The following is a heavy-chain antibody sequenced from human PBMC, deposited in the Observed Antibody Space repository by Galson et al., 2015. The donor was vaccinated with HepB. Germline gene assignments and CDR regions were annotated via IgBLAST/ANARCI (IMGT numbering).Heavy chain of an antibody. D-gene: IGHD4-17*01. CDR2: IYPGDSDT. J-gene: IGHJ4*02. CDR3: ATGRGNYGDYQRMGLDN. Sequence: QSGAEVKKPGESLKISCKGPGYSFTSHWIGWVRQMPGKGLEWMGIIYPGDSDTRYSPSFQGQVTISADKSINTAYLQWSSLKASDTAMYYCATGRGNYGDYQRMGLDNWGQGTLVTVSS. CDR1: GYSFTSHW. V-gene: IGHV5-51*01.